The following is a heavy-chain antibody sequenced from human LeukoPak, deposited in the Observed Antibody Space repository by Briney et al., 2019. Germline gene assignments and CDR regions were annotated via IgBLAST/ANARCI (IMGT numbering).Heavy chain of an antibody. Sequence: GGSLRLACAASGFTFGNAWMNWVRQAPGKGLEWVGRIKTKQDGGTSDYATHVKGRFTISRDDSRNTLYLQKNSLRTDVTAIYCTAIREYCDSGGCYSPYFYYYMDVWGKGTTVAVSS. J-gene: IGHJ6*03. CDR2: IKTKQDGGTS. CDR1: GFTFGNAW. D-gene: IGHD2-15*01. V-gene: IGHV3-15*01. CDR3: AIREYCDSGGCYSPYFYYYMDV.